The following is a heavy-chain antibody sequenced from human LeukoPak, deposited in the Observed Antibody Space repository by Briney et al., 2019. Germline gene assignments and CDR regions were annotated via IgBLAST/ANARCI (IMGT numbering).Heavy chain of an antibody. V-gene: IGHV1-69*05. CDR1: GYTFTSYD. CDR3: ARGSIFGVVTSYYYYYVDV. Sequence: SVKVSCKASGYTFTSYDINWVRQAPGQGLEWMGGIIPIFGTANYAQKFQGRVTITTDESTSTAYMELSSLRSEDTAVYYCARGSIFGVVTSYYYYYVDVWGKGTTVTVSS. D-gene: IGHD3-3*01. J-gene: IGHJ6*03. CDR2: IIPIFGTA.